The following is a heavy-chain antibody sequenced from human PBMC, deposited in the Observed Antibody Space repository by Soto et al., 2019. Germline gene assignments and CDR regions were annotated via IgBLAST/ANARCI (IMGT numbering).Heavy chain of an antibody. J-gene: IGHJ5*02. CDR2: ISSSTI. D-gene: IGHD1-26*01. V-gene: IGHV3-48*02. CDR1: GFTFSSYS. Sequence: GGSLRLSCAASGFTFSSYSMNWVRQAPGKGLERVSYISSSTIYYADSVKGRFTISRDNAKNSLYLQMNSLRDEDTAMYYCAREGISGSHYNWFDPWGQGTLVTVSS. CDR3: AREGISGSHYNWFDP.